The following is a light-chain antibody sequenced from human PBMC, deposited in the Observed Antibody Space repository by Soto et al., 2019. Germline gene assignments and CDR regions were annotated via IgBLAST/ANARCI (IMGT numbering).Light chain of an antibody. Sequence: DIVMTQSPLSLPVTHGEPASISCKSSQSLLQSNGYNYLDWYLQKPGQSPQLLIYLGSNRASGVPDRFSGSGSGTDFTLKISRVEAEDVGVYYCMQGTHWPPTFGQGTKVDIK. CDR1: QSLLQSNGYNY. CDR3: MQGTHWPPT. V-gene: IGKV2-28*01. J-gene: IGKJ1*01. CDR2: LGS.